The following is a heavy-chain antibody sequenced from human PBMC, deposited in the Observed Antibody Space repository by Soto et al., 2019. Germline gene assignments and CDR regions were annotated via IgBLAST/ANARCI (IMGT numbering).Heavy chain of an antibody. V-gene: IGHV5-51*01. Sequence: PGESLKISCKGSGYSFTTSWIGWVRQMPGKGLEWMGIIYPGDSDTRYSPSFQVQVTISVDKSIATAYLQWSSLKASDTAMYYYATPHKVGVTTPFDYWGQGTLVTVSS. J-gene: IGHJ4*02. CDR2: IYPGDSDT. D-gene: IGHD1-26*01. CDR1: GYSFTTSW. CDR3: ATPHKVGVTTPFDY.